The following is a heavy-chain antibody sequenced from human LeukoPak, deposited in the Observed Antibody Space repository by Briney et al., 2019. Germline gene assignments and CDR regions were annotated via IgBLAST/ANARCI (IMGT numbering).Heavy chain of an antibody. V-gene: IGHV1-18*01. D-gene: IGHD3-22*01. CDR1: GYTFTSYG. Sequence: RASVKVSCKASGYTFTSYGISWVRQVPGQGLVWMGWISAYNGNTNYAQKLQGRVTMTTDTSTSTAYMELRSLRSDDTAVYYCARDLETNYDSSGYWDYWGQGTLVTVSS. CDR3: ARDLETNYDSSGYWDY. J-gene: IGHJ4*02. CDR2: ISAYNGNT.